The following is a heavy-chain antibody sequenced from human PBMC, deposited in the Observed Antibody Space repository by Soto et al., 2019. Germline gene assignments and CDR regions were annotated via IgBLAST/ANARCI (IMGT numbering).Heavy chain of an antibody. D-gene: IGHD1-26*01. J-gene: IGHJ4*02. CDR1: GFTFSDYY. V-gene: IGHV3-11*05. CDR2: ISSTSSYT. CDR3: VRDLGWSPLWEY. Sequence: QVHLVESGGGLVKPGGSLRPSCTASGFTFSDYYMSWIRQAPGEGLEWISYISSTSSYTDYADSVKGRFTISRDNAKNSLYLQMNSLRDEDTAVYYCVRDLGWSPLWEYWGQGTLVTVSS.